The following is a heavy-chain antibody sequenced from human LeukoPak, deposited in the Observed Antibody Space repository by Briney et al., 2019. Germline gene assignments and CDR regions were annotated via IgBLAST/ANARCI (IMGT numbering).Heavy chain of an antibody. D-gene: IGHD6-19*01. Sequence: GGSLRLSCAASGFTFDDYAMHWVRQAPGKGLEWVSGISWNSGSIGYADSVKGRFTISRDNAKNSLYLQMNSLRPEDTALYYCAKDRRGYSSGWTDYWGREPWSPSPQ. V-gene: IGHV3-9*01. J-gene: IGHJ4*02. CDR3: AKDRRGYSSGWTDY. CDR1: GFTFDDYA. CDR2: ISWNSGSI.